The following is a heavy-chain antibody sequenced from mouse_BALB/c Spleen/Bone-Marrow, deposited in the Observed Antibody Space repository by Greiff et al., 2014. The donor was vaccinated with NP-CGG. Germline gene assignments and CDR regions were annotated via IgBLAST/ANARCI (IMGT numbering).Heavy chain of an antibody. CDR3: ARGTTVCDY. J-gene: IGHJ2*01. V-gene: IGHV1-14*01. Sequence: EVQLQQSGPELVKPGASVKMSCMASGYTFTSYVMHWVKQKPGQGLEWIGYINPFNDGIEYNEKFKVKATLTSDKSSSTAYMELSSLTSEDSAVYYCARGTTVCDYWGQGTTLTVSS. CDR2: INPFNDGI. D-gene: IGHD1-1*01. CDR1: GYTFTSYV.